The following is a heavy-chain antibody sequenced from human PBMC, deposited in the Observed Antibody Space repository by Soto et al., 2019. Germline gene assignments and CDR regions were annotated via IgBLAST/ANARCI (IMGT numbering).Heavy chain of an antibody. CDR3: ARDRDIVVVPAAIGYYYYGVDV. CDR2: ISAYNGNT. Sequence: VASVKVSCKASGYTFTSYGISWVRQAPGQGLEWMGWISAYNGNTNYAQKLQGRVTMTTDTSTSTAYMELRSLRSDDTAVYYCARDRDIVVVPAAIGYYYYGVDVWGQGTTVTVSS. CDR1: GYTFTSYG. V-gene: IGHV1-18*04. J-gene: IGHJ6*02. D-gene: IGHD2-2*01.